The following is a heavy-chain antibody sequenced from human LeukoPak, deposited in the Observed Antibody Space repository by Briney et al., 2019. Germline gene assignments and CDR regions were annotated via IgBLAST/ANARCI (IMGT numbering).Heavy chain of an antibody. D-gene: IGHD3-10*01. CDR2: INHSGST. CDR1: GGSFSGYY. CDR3: ARASYGSGSYYPGNWFDP. V-gene: IGHV4-34*01. J-gene: IGHJ5*02. Sequence: PSETLSLTCAVYGGSFSGYYWSWIRQPPGKGLEWIGEINHSGSTNYNPSLKSRVTISVDTSKNQFSLKLSSVTAADTAVYYCARASYGSGSYYPGNWFDPWGQGTLVTVSS.